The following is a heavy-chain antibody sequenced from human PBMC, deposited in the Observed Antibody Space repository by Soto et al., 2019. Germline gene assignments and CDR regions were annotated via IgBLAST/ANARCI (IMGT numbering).Heavy chain of an antibody. CDR3: ARKSGRDCHSGGGCFSLDV. V-gene: IGHV1-69*01. J-gene: IGHJ4*02. CDR2: IVPLSDRT. CDR1: GETLNSNP. Sequence: QVQLVQSGAEVKKPGSSLKVSCKVFGETLNSNPIGWVRQAPGQGLEWVGGIVPLSDRTNYAQELQGRVTATADGATSKVYMELSNLKSDDTAVYYCARKSGRDCHSGGGCFSLDVWGQGSLITVSS. D-gene: IGHD2-15*01.